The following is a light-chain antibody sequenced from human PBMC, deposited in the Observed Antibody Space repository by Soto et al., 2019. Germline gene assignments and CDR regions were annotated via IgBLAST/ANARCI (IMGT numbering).Light chain of an antibody. Sequence: EIVLTQSPGTLSLSPGERATLSCRASQSVSSSYLAWYQQKPGQAPRLLSYGASSRATSIPDRFSGSGSGKDFTLTSSRLEPEDFAVYSCQQYGSSLRSWTFGQGTKLEIK. J-gene: IGKJ2*01. V-gene: IGKV3-20*01. CDR3: QQYGSSLRSWT. CDR2: GAS. CDR1: QSVSSSY.